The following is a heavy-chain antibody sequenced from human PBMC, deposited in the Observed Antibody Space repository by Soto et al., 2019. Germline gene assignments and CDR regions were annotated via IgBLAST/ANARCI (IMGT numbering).Heavy chain of an antibody. J-gene: IGHJ5*02. D-gene: IGHD2-8*01. Sequence: GGSLRLSCAASGFTFSSYSMNWVRQAPGKGLEWVSYISSSSSTIYYADSVKGRFTISRDNAKNSLYLQMNSLRDEDTAVYYCARAPPIVLMVYAISNWFDPWGQGTRGTVSS. CDR1: GFTFSSYS. V-gene: IGHV3-48*02. CDR3: ARAPPIVLMVYAISNWFDP. CDR2: ISSSSSTI.